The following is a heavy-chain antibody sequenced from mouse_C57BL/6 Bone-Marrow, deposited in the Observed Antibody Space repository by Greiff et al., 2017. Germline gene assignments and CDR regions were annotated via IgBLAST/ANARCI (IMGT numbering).Heavy chain of an antibody. V-gene: IGHV1-81*01. CDR2: IYPRSGNT. D-gene: IGHD1-1*01. CDR1: GYTFTSYG. Sequence: VQLQQSGAELARPGASVKLSCKASGYTFTSYGISWVQQRTGQGLEWIGEIYPRSGNTYYNEKFKGKDTLTADKSSSTAYLELRSLTSGDSGVYFWARKGDYGSRGDYWGQGTTLTVSS. CDR3: ARKGDYGSRGDY. J-gene: IGHJ2*01.